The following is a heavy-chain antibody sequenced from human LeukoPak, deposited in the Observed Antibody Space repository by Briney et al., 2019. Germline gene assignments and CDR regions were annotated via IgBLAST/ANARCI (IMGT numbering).Heavy chain of an antibody. V-gene: IGHV1-69*13. CDR3: AREDVTVARVYYGMDV. CDR1: GGTFSSYA. Sequence: SVKVSCTASGGTFSSYAVSWVRQAPGQGLEWMGGIIPIFGTANYAQKFQGRVTITADESTSTAYMELSSLRSEDTAVYYCAREDVTVARVYYGMDVWGQGTTVTVSS. J-gene: IGHJ6*02. D-gene: IGHD4-23*01. CDR2: IIPIFGTA.